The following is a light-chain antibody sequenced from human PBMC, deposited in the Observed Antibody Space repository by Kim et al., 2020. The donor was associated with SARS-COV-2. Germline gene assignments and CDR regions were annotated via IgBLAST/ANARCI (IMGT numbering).Light chain of an antibody. CDR2: GAS. Sequence: IVMTQSPVTLSVSPGGGATLSCRASQSVDSDLAWYQQKPGQGPRLLIYGASTRAIGIPARFTGSGSGADFTLTISSLQSEDSAIYYCQQYIYWPPTFGPGTKVDIK. V-gene: IGKV3-15*01. CDR1: QSVDSD. CDR3: QQYIYWPPT. J-gene: IGKJ1*01.